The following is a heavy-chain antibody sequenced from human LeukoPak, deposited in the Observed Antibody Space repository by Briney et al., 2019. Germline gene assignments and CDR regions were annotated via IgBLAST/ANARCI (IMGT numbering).Heavy chain of an antibody. D-gene: IGHD3-3*01. CDR3: ARAVGYYDFWSGPDY. CDR1: GFTFSSYW. J-gene: IGHJ4*02. CDR2: INSDGSST. Sequence: GGSLRLSCAASGFTFSSYWMHWVRQAPGKGLVWVSRINSDGSSTSYVDSVKGRFTISRDNAKNTLYLQMNSLRAEDTAVYYCARAVGYYDFWSGPDYWGQGTLVTVSS. V-gene: IGHV3-74*01.